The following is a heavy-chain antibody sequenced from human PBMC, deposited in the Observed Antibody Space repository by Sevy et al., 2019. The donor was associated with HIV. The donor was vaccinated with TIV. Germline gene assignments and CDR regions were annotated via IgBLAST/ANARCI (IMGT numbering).Heavy chain of an antibody. V-gene: IGHV3-23*01. D-gene: IGHD5-18*01. CDR1: GFTFSSYA. CDR2: ISGSGGST. Sequence: GESLKISCAASGFTFSSYAMSWVRQAPGKGLEWVSAISGSGGSTYYADSVKGRFTISRDNSKNTLYLQMNSLRAEDTAVYYCAKVIGQGCSYGIIDYWGQGTLVTVSS. J-gene: IGHJ4*02. CDR3: AKVIGQGCSYGIIDY.